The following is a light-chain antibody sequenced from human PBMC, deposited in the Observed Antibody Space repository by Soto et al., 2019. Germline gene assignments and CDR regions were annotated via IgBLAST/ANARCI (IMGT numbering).Light chain of an antibody. CDR1: ESVTSNQ. V-gene: IGKV3-20*01. Sequence: EIVLTQSPGTLSLSPGERATLSCRASESVTSNQLAWYQQKPGQPPRLLIYGAFIRASGIPDRFSGSESGTDFTLTISALEPVDFAVYCCLRYGTSGGTFGQGTKLEIK. CDR2: GAF. CDR3: LRYGTSGGT. J-gene: IGKJ2*01.